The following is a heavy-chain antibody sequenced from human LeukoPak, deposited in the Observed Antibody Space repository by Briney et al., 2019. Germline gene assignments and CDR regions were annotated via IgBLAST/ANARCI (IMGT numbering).Heavy chain of an antibody. CDR2: IIPIFGTA. J-gene: IGHJ4*02. CDR3: ARERIDCSGGSCYLSG. V-gene: IGHV1-69*05. Sequence: SVKVSCKASGGTFSSYAISWVRQAPGQGLEWMGGIIPIFGTANYAQKFQGRVTITTDESTSTAYMELCSLRSEDTAVYYCARERIDCSGGSCYLSGWGQGTLVTVSS. D-gene: IGHD2-15*01. CDR1: GGTFSSYA.